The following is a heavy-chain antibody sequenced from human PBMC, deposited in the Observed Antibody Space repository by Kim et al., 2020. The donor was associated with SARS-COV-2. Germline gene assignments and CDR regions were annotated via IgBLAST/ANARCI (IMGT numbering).Heavy chain of an antibody. CDR3: AKDIYAIAYYYYYGMDV. CDR2: ISGSGGST. V-gene: IGHV3-23*01. J-gene: IGHJ6*02. D-gene: IGHD2-2*02. Sequence: GGSLRLSCAASGFTFSSYAMSWVRQAPGKGLEWVSAISGSGGSTYYADSVKGRFTISRDNSKNTLYLQMNSLRAEDTAVYYCAKDIYAIAYYYYYGMDVWGQGTTVTVSS. CDR1: GFTFSSYA.